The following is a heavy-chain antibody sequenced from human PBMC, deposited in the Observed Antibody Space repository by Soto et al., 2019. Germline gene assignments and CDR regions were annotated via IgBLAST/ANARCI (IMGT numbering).Heavy chain of an antibody. J-gene: IGHJ4*02. CDR3: APDSSDY. Sequence: LRLSCAASGFTFSSYGMHWVRQAPGKGLEWVAVISYDGSNKYYADSVKGRFTISRDNSKNTLYLQMNSLRAEDTAVYYCAPDSSDYWGQGTLVTVSS. CDR1: GFTFSSYG. V-gene: IGHV3-30*03. D-gene: IGHD6-6*01. CDR2: ISYDGSNK.